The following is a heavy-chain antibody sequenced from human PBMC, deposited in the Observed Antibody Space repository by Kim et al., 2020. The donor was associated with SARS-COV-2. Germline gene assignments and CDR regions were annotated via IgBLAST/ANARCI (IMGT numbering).Heavy chain of an antibody. Sequence: DYAVAVKSRIPITHDTSTNQFSLQLNSVTPEDTAVYYCARGDYYYGMDVWGQGTTVTVSS. V-gene: IGHV6-1*01. CDR3: ARGDYYYGMDV. J-gene: IGHJ6*02.